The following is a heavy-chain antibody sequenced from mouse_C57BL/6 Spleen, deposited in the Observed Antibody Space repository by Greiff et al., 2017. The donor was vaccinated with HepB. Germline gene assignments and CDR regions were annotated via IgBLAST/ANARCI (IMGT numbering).Heavy chain of an antibody. Sequence: EVKLVESGAGLVKPGGSLKLSCAASGFTFSSYAMSWVRQTPEKRLEWVAYISSGGDYIYYADTVKGRFTISRDNARNTPYLQMSSLTSEDTAMYYCTRDTRVTTGGLDYWGQGTTLTVSS. J-gene: IGHJ2*01. CDR2: ISSGGDYI. D-gene: IGHD2-2*01. V-gene: IGHV5-9-1*02. CDR1: GFTFSSYA. CDR3: TRDTRVTTGGLDY.